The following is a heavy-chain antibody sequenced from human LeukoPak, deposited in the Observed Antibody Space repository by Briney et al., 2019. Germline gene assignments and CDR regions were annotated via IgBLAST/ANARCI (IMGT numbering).Heavy chain of an antibody. V-gene: IGHV4-34*01. J-gene: IGHJ5*02. CDR3: ARVLSTVVTRYNWFDP. Sequence: SETLSLTCAVYGGSFSGYYWSWIRQPPGKGLEWIGEINHSGSTSYNPSLKSRVTISVDTSKNQFSLKLSSVTAADTAVYYCARVLSTVVTRYNWFDPWGQGTLVTVSS. CDR2: INHSGST. CDR1: GGSFSGYY. D-gene: IGHD4-23*01.